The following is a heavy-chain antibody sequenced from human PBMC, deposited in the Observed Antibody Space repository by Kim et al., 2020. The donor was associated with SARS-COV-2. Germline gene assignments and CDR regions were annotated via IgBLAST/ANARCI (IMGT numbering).Heavy chain of an antibody. V-gene: IGHV4-59*01. CDR1: GGSISSYY. CDR3: ARGCYYYDGSGYSKYAFDI. D-gene: IGHD3-22*01. J-gene: IGHJ3*02. CDR2: IYYSGST. Sequence: SETLSLTCTVSGGSISSYYWSWIRQPPGKGLEWIGYIYYSGSTNYNPSLKSRVTISVDTSKNQFSLKLSSVTAADTAVYYCARGCYYYDGSGYSKYAFDIWGQGTMVTVSS.